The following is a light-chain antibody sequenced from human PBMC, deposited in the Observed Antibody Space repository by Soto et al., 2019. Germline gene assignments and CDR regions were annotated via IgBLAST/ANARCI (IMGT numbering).Light chain of an antibody. J-gene: IGLJ2*01. CDR1: SSDVGDYKF. V-gene: IGLV2-8*01. CDR2: EVN. Sequence: QSVLTQPPSASGSPGQSVTISCTGTSSDVGDYKFVSWYQQHPGKAPKLLMYEVNRRPSGVPDRFSGSKSGNTASLTVSGLQAEDAAEYYCSSYAGNNNVVFGGGTKLTVL. CDR3: SSYAGNNNVV.